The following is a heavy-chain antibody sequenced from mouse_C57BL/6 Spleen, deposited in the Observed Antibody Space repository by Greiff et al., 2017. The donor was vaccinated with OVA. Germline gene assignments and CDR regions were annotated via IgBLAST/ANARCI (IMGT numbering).Heavy chain of an antibody. V-gene: IGHV1-74*01. CDR2: IHPSDSAT. CDR3: AKEYDYDEGYYAMDY. CDR1: GYTFTSYW. J-gene: IGHJ4*01. Sequence: QVQLQQPGAELVKPGASVKVSCKASGYTFTSYWMHWVKQSPGQGLEWIGRIHPSDSATNYNQKFKGKATLTVDKSSSTAYMQLSSLTAEDSEVYYSAKEYDYDEGYYAMDYWGQGTSVTVSS. D-gene: IGHD2-4*01.